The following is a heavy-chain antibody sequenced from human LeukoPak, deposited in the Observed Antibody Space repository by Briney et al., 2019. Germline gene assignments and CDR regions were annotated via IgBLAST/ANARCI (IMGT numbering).Heavy chain of an antibody. V-gene: IGHV4-59*01. D-gene: IGHD4-17*01. CDR2: IYYSGST. Sequence: KPSETLSLTCTVSGVSISSYYWSWIRQPPGKGLEWIGYIYYSGSTNYYPSLKSRVTISVDTSKNQFSLKLSSVTAADTAVYYCARGSTVTTSYGMDVWGQGTTVTVSS. CDR3: ARGSTVTTSYGMDV. J-gene: IGHJ6*02. CDR1: GVSISSYY.